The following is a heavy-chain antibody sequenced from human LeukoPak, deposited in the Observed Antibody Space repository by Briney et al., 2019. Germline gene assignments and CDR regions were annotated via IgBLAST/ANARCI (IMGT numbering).Heavy chain of an antibody. CDR3: ARGYYYAGSDYYGYYGMDV. CDR1: GYTFTGYY. V-gene: IGHV1-2*02. J-gene: IGHJ6*02. Sequence: GASVKVSCKASGYTFTGYYMHWVRQAPGQGLEWMGWINPNSGGTNFAQKFQGRVTMTRDTSISTAYTELSRLRSDDTAVYYCARGYYYAGSDYYGYYGMDVWGQGTTVTVSS. D-gene: IGHD3-22*01. CDR2: INPNSGGT.